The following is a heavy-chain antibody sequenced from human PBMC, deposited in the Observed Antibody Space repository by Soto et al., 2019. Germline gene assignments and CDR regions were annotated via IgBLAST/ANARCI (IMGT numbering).Heavy chain of an antibody. Sequence: ASVKVSCKASGYAFNNYAMHWVRQAPGQRLEWMGWINAGKGNTEYSQKFRGRVTITKDTSANTAYMELRSLTAADTAVYYCARETYGDYVGYFDPWGQGILVTVSS. V-gene: IGHV1-3*01. CDR2: INAGKGNT. CDR1: GYAFNNYA. D-gene: IGHD4-17*01. J-gene: IGHJ4*02. CDR3: ARETYGDYVGYFDP.